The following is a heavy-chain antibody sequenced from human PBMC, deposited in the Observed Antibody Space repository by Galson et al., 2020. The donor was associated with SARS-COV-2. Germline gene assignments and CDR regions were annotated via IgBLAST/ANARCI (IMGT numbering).Heavy chain of an antibody. D-gene: IGHD3-3*01. Sequence: SETLSLTCAVSGGSISSSNWWSWVRQPPGKGLEWIGEIYHSGSTNYNPSLKSRVTISVDKSKNQFSLKLSSVTAADTAVYYCARSVGFPNDFWSGRYFDYWGQGTLVTVSS. CDR3: ARSVGFPNDFWSGRYFDY. J-gene: IGHJ4*02. V-gene: IGHV4-4*02. CDR2: IYHSGST. CDR1: GGSISSSNW.